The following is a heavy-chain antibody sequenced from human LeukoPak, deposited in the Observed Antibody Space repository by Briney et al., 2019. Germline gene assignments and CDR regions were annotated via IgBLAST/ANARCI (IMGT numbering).Heavy chain of an antibody. CDR1: GYDFTTYW. CDR2: IYPGDSDT. Sequence: GESLKISCKGAGYDFTTYWIGWVRQMPGKGLEWMGVIYPGDSDTRYSPSFQGQVTISADKSISTAYLQWSSLKASDTAMYYCARHGKERSLIWGQGTMVTVSS. CDR3: ARHGKERSLI. J-gene: IGHJ3*02. D-gene: IGHD1-1*01. V-gene: IGHV5-51*01.